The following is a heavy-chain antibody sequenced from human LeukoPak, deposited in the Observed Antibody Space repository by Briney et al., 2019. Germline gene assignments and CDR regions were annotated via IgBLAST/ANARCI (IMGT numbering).Heavy chain of an antibody. V-gene: IGHV1-2*02. CDR1: GLTFTNDY. CDR3: ARAEISVTTGDPDL. CDR2: INPNNGNT. D-gene: IGHD4-17*01. Sequence: ASVKVSCKASGLTFTNDYIHWVRQAPGHGLEWMGWINPNNGNTKFAQKFQGRVTMTRDTSSSTAYMELKRLASDDTAVYYCARAEISVTTGDPDLWGQGALVIVSS. J-gene: IGHJ5*02.